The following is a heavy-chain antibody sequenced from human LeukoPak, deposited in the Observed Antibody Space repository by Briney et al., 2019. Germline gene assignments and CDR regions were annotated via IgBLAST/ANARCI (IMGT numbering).Heavy chain of an antibody. V-gene: IGHV1-18*01. CDR1: GYTFTSYD. CDR3: ARDFYYDSSGYSGLIGY. Sequence: ASVKVSCKASGYTFTSYDINWVRQATGQGLEWMGWISAHNGNTNYAHNLQGRVTMTTDTSTATAYMDLRSLRSDDTAVYYCARDFYYDSSGYSGLIGYWGREPWSPSPQ. D-gene: IGHD3-22*01. J-gene: IGHJ4*02. CDR2: ISAHNGNT.